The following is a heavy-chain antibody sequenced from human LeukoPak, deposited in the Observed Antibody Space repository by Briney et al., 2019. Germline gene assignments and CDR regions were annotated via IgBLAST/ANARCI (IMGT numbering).Heavy chain of an antibody. J-gene: IGHJ2*01. CDR2: FYTSGTT. D-gene: IGHD6-13*01. CDR3: ASTYTSSWYNWYFDL. Sequence: SETLSLTCTVSGGSISNYYWNWIRQPAGKGLEWMGRFYTSGTTNYNPSLKSRVTMSLDTSKNQFSLKLGSVTAADTAIYYCASTYTSSWYNWYFDLWGPGTLVTVSS. V-gene: IGHV4-4*07. CDR1: GGSISNYY.